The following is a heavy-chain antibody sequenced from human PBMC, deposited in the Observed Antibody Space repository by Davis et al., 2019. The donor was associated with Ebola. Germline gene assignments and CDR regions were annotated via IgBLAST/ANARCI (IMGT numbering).Heavy chain of an antibody. CDR2: ITKDSDVM. Sequence: GESLKISCAASGFLFSDFSMNWVRQAPGKGLEWITYITKDSDVMHYADSVKGRFTVSRDNAKNSLFLQMSSLRDEDSAVYYCARDHFFAFDFWGQGVHVSVSS. CDR1: GFLFSDFS. J-gene: IGHJ4*02. V-gene: IGHV3-48*02. CDR3: ARDHFFAFDF.